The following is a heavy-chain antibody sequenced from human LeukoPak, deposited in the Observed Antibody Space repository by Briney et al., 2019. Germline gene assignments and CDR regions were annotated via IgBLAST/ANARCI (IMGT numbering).Heavy chain of an antibody. CDR1: GGSISSSSYY. Sequence: SETLSLTCTVSGGSISSSSYYWGWIRQPPGKGLEWIGSIYYSGSTYYNPSLKSPVTISVDTSKNQFSLKLSSVTAADTAAYYCARGYYDSSGYYRFDYWGQGTLVTVSS. CDR3: ARGYYDSSGYYRFDY. V-gene: IGHV4-39*07. CDR2: IYYSGST. D-gene: IGHD3-22*01. J-gene: IGHJ4*02.